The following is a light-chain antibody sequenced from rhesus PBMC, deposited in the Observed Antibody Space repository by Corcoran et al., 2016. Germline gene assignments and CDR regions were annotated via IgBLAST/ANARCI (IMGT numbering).Light chain of an antibody. J-gene: IGKJ2*01. Sequence: DIVMTQTPLSLPITPGEPASISCRSSQSLVHSNGNTYLSWYQQKPGQPPRLLIYKVSNRDSWVPDRFSGSGAGTDFTLKISRVEAEDVVVYCCGQGTHWPYSFGQGTKVEIK. CDR1: QSLVHSNGNTY. V-gene: IGKV2-64*01. CDR3: GQGTHWPYS. CDR2: KVS.